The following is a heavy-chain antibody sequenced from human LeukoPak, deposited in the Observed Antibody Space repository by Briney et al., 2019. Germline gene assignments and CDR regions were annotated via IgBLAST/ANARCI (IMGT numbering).Heavy chain of an antibody. J-gene: IGHJ1*01. CDR2: INHSGST. CDR3: ASGTVIYFQH. V-gene: IGHV4-34*01. D-gene: IGHD4-17*01. CDR1: GGSFSGYY. Sequence: SETLSLTCAVYGGSFSGYYWSWIRQPPGKGLEWIGEINHSGSTNYNPSLKSRGTISVDTSKNQFSLKLSSVTAADTAVYYCASGTVIYFQHWGQGTLVTVSS.